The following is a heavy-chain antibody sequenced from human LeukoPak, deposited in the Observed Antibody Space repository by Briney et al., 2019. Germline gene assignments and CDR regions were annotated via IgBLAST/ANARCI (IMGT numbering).Heavy chain of an antibody. J-gene: IGHJ4*02. CDR2: FDPEDGET. D-gene: IGHD3-22*01. V-gene: IGHV1-24*01. Sequence: ASVKVSCKVSGYTLTELSMHWVRQAPGKGLEWMGGFDPEDGETIYAEKFQGRVTMTEDTSTDTAYMEQSSLRSEDTAVYYCARDPLYDHSGYYQRTFDYWGQGTLVTVSS. CDR3: ARDPLYDHSGYYQRTFDY. CDR1: GYTLTELS.